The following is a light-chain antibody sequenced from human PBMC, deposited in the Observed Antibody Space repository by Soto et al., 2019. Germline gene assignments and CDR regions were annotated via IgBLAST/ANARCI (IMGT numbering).Light chain of an antibody. CDR1: QGISSY. J-gene: IGKJ1*01. CDR2: AAS. CDR3: QQYYSYPHT. Sequence: AIRMTQSPSSFSASTGDRVTITCRASQGISSYLAGYQQKPGKAPKLLIYAASTLQSGVPSRFSGSGSGTDFTLTISCLQSEDCATYYCQQYYSYPHTFGQGTKVEIK. V-gene: IGKV1-8*01.